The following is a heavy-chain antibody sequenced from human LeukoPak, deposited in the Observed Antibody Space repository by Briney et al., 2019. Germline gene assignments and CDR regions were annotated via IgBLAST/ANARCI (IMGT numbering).Heavy chain of an antibody. J-gene: IGHJ6*02. CDR2: INHSGST. D-gene: IGHD2/OR15-2a*01. CDR1: GGSSSGYY. V-gene: IGHV4-34*01. Sequence: PSETLSLTCAVYGGSSSGYYWSWIRQPPGKGLEWIGEINHSGSTNYNPSLKSRVTISVDTSKNQFSLKLSSVTAADTAVYYCARGGTLDYYYYYGMDVWGQGTTVTVSS. CDR3: ARGGTLDYYYYYGMDV.